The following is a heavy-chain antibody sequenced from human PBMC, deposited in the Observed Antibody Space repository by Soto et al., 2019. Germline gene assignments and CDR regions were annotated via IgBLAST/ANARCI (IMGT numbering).Heavy chain of an antibody. CDR2: ISSGSSNI. CDR1: GFTFSSYA. CDR3: ARSSGGSGKLWNYYGMDV. J-gene: IGHJ6*02. V-gene: IGHV3-21*06. Sequence: EVQLVESGGGLVKPGGSLRLSCAASGFTFSSYAMNWVRQAPGKGLEWVSSISSGSSNIYYEDSVKGRFTISRDNAKNSLYLQMNSLRAEDTAVYYCARSSGGSGKLWNYYGMDVWGQGTTVTVSS. D-gene: IGHD3-10*01.